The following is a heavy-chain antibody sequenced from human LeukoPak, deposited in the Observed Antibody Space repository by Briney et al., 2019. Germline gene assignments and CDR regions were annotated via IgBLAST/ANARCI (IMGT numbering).Heavy chain of an antibody. CDR3: GRDPNGDYVGAFDF. CDR2: IRGSGDGT. Sequence: PGGSLRLSCAASGFTFSSFAMTWVRQAPGKGLEWVSSIRGSGDGTSYADSVNGRFTMSRDNSKDTLYLQMNSLRAEDTAIYYCGRDPNGDYVGAFDFWGQGTLVTVSS. CDR1: GFTFSSFA. D-gene: IGHD4-17*01. V-gene: IGHV3-23*01. J-gene: IGHJ3*01.